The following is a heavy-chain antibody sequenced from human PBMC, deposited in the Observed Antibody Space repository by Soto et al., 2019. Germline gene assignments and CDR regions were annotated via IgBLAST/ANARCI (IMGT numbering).Heavy chain of an antibody. CDR3: ARSGWLQFRGHKDCGMDV. Sequence: SETLSLTCTVSGGSISSGDYYWSWVRQPPGKGLEWIGEIYHSGSTNYNPSLKSRVTISVDKSKNQFSLKLSSVTAADTAVYYCARSGWLQFRGHKDCGMDVWGQGTTVTVSS. D-gene: IGHD5-12*01. CDR2: IYHSGST. J-gene: IGHJ6*02. CDR1: GGSISSGDYY. V-gene: IGHV4-4*02.